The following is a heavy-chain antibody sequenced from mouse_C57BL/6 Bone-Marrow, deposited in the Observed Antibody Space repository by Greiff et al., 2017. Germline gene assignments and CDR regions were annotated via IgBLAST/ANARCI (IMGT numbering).Heavy chain of an antibody. CDR1: GYTFTSYW. D-gene: IGHD2-3*01. V-gene: IGHV1-64*01. CDR2: IHPNSGST. Sequence: QVQLQQPGAELVKPGASVKLSCKASGYTFTSYWMHWVKQRPGQGLEWIGMIHPNSGSTNYNEKFKSKATLTVDKSSSTAYMQLSSLTSEDSAVYYCAKGELYGYYCYAMDYWGQGASVTVAS. J-gene: IGHJ4*01. CDR3: AKGELYGYYCYAMDY.